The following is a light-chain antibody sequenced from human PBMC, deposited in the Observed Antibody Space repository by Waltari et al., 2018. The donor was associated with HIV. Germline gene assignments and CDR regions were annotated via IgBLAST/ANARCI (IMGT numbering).Light chain of an antibody. J-gene: IGKJ2*01. CDR1: TTVYSNS. CDR3: QQYNIAQGYT. Sequence: EIVLTQSPGPLSLSTGRRATLSCRARTTVYSNSLAWYQQTPGQAPRLLIYGASNRATGIPDRFSGRGYGTYFTLTISRLEPEDVAVYFCQQYNIAQGYTFGQGTKLAIK. V-gene: IGKV3-20*01. CDR2: GAS.